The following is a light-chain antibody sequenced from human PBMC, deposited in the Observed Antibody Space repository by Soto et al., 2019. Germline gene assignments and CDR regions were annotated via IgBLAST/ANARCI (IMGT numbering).Light chain of an antibody. Sequence: DIQMTQSPSSLSASVGDRVTITCRASRSISSYLNWYQQKPGKAPKLLIYAASSLQSGVPSRFSGSGSGTDFTLTISSLRPEDFATYYCQQSYSTPRAFGQGTKVEIK. V-gene: IGKV1-39*01. CDR3: QQSYSTPRA. J-gene: IGKJ1*01. CDR2: AAS. CDR1: RSISSY.